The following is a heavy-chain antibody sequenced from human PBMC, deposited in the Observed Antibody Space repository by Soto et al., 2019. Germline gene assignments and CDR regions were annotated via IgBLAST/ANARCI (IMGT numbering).Heavy chain of an antibody. V-gene: IGHV3-21*01. J-gene: IGHJ4*02. CDR2: ISSSSSYI. CDR1: GFTFSSYS. D-gene: IGHD3-22*01. CDR3: AKDEYYYDSSGYYYPFDY. Sequence: VQLVESGGGLVKPGGSLRLSCAASGFTFSSYSMNWVRQAPGKGLELVSSISSSSSYIYYADSVKGRFTISRDNAKNSLYLQMNSLRAEDTAVYYCAKDEYYYDSSGYYYPFDYWGQGTLVTVSS.